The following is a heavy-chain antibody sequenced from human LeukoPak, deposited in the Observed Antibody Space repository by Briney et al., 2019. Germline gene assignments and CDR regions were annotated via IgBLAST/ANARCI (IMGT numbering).Heavy chain of an antibody. CDR2: IRYDGSNK. V-gene: IGHV3-30*02. CDR3: ARDPFYCSGGSCYSVY. CDR1: GFTFSSYG. J-gene: IGHJ4*02. D-gene: IGHD2-15*01. Sequence: GGSLRLSCAASGFTFSSYGMHWVRQAPGKGLEWVAFIRYDGSNKYYADSVKGRFTISRDNSKNTLYLQMNSLRAEDTAVYYCARDPFYCSGGSCYSVYWGQGTLVTVSS.